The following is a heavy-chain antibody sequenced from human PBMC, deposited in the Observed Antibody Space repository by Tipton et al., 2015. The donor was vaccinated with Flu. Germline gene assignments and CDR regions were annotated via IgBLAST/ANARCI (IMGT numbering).Heavy chain of an antibody. D-gene: IGHD3-22*01. CDR2: ISNSGSRI. CDR1: GFSVTNNY. J-gene: IGHJ4*02. V-gene: IGHV3-11*01. Sequence: SLRLSCAASGFSVTNNYVTWVRQAPGKGLEWVSYISNSGSRIYYADSAKGRFTISRDNAKNSLYLQMNSLRAEDTAVYYCAKYLDPGSGYLSYWGQGTLVTVSS. CDR3: AKYLDPGSGYLSY.